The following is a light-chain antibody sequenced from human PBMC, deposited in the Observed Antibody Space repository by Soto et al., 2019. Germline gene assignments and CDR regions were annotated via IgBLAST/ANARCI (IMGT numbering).Light chain of an antibody. CDR1: QSVSSSY. Sequence: EIVLTQSPGTLSLSPGERATLSCRASQSVSSSYLAWYQQKPGQAPRLLIHDASSRATGVPARFSGRGSGTDFTLSISRLEPEDFAVYYCQQYVTSPRTFGQGTKVDIK. J-gene: IGKJ1*01. CDR2: DAS. V-gene: IGKV3-20*01. CDR3: QQYVTSPRT.